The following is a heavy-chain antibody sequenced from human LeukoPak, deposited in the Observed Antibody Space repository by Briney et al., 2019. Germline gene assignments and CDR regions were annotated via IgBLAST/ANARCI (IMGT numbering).Heavy chain of an antibody. CDR2: IIPIFGTA. J-gene: IGHJ4*02. Sequence: SVKVSCKASGGTFSSYAISWVRQAPGQGLEWMGGIIPIFGTANYAQKFQGRVTITTDESTSTAYMELSSLRSEDTAVYYCARAPKYCGGDCYIFDYWGQGTLVTVSS. D-gene: IGHD2-21*01. CDR1: GGTFSSYA. CDR3: ARAPKYCGGDCYIFDY. V-gene: IGHV1-69*05.